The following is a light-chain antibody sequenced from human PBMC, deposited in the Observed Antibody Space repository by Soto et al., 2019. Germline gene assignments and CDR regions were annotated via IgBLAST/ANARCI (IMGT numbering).Light chain of an antibody. J-gene: IGLJ1*01. CDR3: SSYTSSSTYV. Sequence: QCLLTQPASLSGSPGQSITISCTGTISDVGGYNYVSWYQQHPGKAPKLMIYEVSNRPSGVSNRFSGSKSGNTASLTISGLQAEDEADYYCSSYTSSSTYVFGTGTKVTVL. CDR1: ISDVGGYNY. CDR2: EVS. V-gene: IGLV2-14*01.